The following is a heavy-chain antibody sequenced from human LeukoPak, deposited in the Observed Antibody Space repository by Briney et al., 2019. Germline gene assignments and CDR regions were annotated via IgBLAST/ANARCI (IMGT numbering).Heavy chain of an antibody. J-gene: IGHJ4*02. CDR3: ARDELFDY. CDR1: GYTFTGYY. V-gene: IGHV1-18*04. Sequence: ASVKVSCKASGYTFTGYYMHWVRQAPGQGLEWMGWISAYNGNTNYAQKLQGRVTMTTDTSTSTAYTELRSLRSDDTAVYYCARDELFDYWGQGTLVTVSS. CDR2: ISAYNGNT. D-gene: IGHD1-26*01.